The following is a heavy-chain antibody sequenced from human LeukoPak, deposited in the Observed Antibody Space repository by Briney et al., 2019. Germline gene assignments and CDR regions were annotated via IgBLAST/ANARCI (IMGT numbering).Heavy chain of an antibody. CDR2: INSDGSST. CDR1: GFTFISYW. D-gene: IGHD2-2*01. J-gene: IGHJ3*02. V-gene: IGHV3-74*01. CDR3: ARGADYCSTTSCQSGAFDI. Sequence: PGGSLRLSCAASGFTFISYWMLWVRQAPGKGLVWVSRINSDGSSTSYADSVKGRFTISRDNAKNTLYLQLNSLRAEDTAVYYCARGADYCSTTSCQSGAFDIWGQGTMVTVSS.